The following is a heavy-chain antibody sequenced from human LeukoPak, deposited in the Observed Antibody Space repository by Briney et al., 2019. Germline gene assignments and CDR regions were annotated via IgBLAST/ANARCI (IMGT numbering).Heavy chain of an antibody. J-gene: IGHJ4*02. CDR2: ISYDGSNK. D-gene: IGHD3-22*01. V-gene: IGHV3-30*18. CDR1: GFTFSSYG. CDR3: AKDGRGGTDSSGYH. Sequence: GGSLRLSCAASGFTFSSYGMHWVRQAPGKGLEWVAVISYDGSNKYYADSVKGRFTISRDNSKNTLYLQMNSLRAEDTAVYYCAKDGRGGTDSSGYHWGQGTLVTVSS.